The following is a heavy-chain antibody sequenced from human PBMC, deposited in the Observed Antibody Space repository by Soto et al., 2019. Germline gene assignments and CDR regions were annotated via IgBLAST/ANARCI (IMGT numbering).Heavy chain of an antibody. CDR3: TIVVTGWIFDD. CDR2: VRSKTNNYAT. D-gene: IGHD2-2*01. V-gene: IGHV3-73*02. Sequence: EVQLLESGGGLVQPGGSLKLSCAASGFTFTGSAMHWVRQASGQGLEWIGRVRSKTNNYATTYGESVKGRFTISRDDSKNTAYLQMNSLKTEDTAVYYCTIVVTGWIFDDWGQGTLVTVSS. J-gene: IGHJ4*02. CDR1: GFTFTGSA.